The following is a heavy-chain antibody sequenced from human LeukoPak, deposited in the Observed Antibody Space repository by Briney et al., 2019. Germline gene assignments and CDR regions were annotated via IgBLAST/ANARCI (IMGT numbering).Heavy chain of an antibody. CDR3: ARDSSYSSGWKFDY. J-gene: IGHJ4*02. Sequence: GGSLRLSCAASGFTFSDRWMSWVRQAPGKGLEWVSVIYSGGSTYYADSVKGRFTISRDNSKNTLYLQMNSLRAEDTAVYYCARDSSYSSGWKFDYWGQGTLVTVSS. CDR1: GFTFSDRW. CDR2: IYSGGST. D-gene: IGHD6-19*01. V-gene: IGHV3-66*01.